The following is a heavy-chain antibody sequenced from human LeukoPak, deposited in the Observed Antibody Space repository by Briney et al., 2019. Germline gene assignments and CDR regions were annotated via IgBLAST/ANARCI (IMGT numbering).Heavy chain of an antibody. J-gene: IGHJ6*02. Sequence: PGGSLRLSCAASGFTFSSNWMHWVRQAPGKGLVWVSRINEDGSTTNYADSVKGRFTISRDNAKNTLYLQMNSLRAEDTAVYYCARDEVWFGELLNTRYYYYGMDVWGQGTTVTVSS. CDR3: ARDEVWFGELLNTRYYYYGMDV. V-gene: IGHV3-74*01. CDR1: GFTFSSNW. CDR2: INEDGSTT. D-gene: IGHD3-10*01.